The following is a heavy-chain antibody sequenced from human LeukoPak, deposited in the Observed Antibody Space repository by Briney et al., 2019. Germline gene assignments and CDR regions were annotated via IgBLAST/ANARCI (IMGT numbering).Heavy chain of an antibody. V-gene: IGHV3-23*01. J-gene: IGHJ4*02. CDR2: ISGSGGST. D-gene: IGHD1-26*01. CDR3: AKDSGSYYYFDY. CDR1: GFTFSSYA. Sequence: GGSLRLSCAASGFTFSSYAMSWVRRAPGKGLEWVSAISGSGGSTYYADSVKGRFTIPRDNSKNTLYLQMNSLRAEDTAVYYCAKDSGSYYYFDYWGQGTLVTVSS.